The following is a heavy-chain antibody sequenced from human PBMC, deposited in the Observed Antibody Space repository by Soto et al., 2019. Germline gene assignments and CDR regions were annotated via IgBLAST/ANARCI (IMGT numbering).Heavy chain of an antibody. CDR3: AREGLGARSYYYYGMDV. Sequence: SETLSLTCTVSGGSISSYYWSWIRQPAGKGLEWIGRIYTSGSTNYNPSLKSRVTMSVDTSKNQFSLKLSSVTAADTAVYYCAREGLGARSYYYYGMDVWGQGTTVTSP. V-gene: IGHV4-4*07. CDR2: IYTSGST. CDR1: GGSISSYY. J-gene: IGHJ6*02. D-gene: IGHD3-16*01.